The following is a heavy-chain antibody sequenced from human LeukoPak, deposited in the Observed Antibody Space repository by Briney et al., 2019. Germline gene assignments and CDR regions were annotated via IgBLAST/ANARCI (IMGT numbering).Heavy chain of an antibody. CDR1: GGTFSSYA. V-gene: IGHV1-69*13. CDR2: IIPIFGTA. D-gene: IGHD3-10*01. CDR3: ARVRPGEDYYYGMDV. Sequence: GASVKVSCKASGGTFSSYAISWVRQAPGQGLEWMGGIIPIFGTANYAQKFQGRVTTTADESTSTAYMELSSLRSEDTAVYYRARVRPGEDYYYGMDVWGQGTTVTVSS. J-gene: IGHJ6*02.